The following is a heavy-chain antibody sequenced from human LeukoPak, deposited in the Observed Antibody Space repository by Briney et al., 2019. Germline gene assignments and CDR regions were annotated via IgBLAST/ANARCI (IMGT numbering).Heavy chain of an antibody. CDR1: GDSISTSSSY. CDR2: INHSGST. V-gene: IGHV4-39*07. Sequence: PSETLSLTCSVSGDSISTSSSYWSWIRQPPGKGLEWIGEINHSGSTNYNPSLKSRVTISVDTSKNQFSLKLSSVTAADTAVYYCARSSSGWYEGWFDPWGQGTLVTVSS. CDR3: ARSSSGWYEGWFDP. J-gene: IGHJ5*02. D-gene: IGHD6-19*01.